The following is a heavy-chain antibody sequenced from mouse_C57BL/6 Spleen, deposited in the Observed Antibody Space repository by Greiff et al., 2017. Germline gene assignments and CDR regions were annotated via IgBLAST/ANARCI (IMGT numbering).Heavy chain of an antibody. CDR1: GFTFSDYG. CDR2: ISSGSSTI. CDR3: ARDSNWDGWYFDV. D-gene: IGHD4-1*01. J-gene: IGHJ1*03. V-gene: IGHV5-17*01. Sequence: EVKLMESGGGLVKPGGSLKLSCAASGFTFSDYGMHWVRQAPEKGLEWVAYISSGSSTIYYADTVKGRFTISRDNAKNTLFLQMTSLRSEDTAMYYCARDSNWDGWYFDVWGTGTTVTVSS.